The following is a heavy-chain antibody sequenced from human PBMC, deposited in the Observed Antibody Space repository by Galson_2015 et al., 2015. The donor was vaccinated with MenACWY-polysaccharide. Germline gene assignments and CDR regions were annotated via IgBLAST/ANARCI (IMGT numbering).Heavy chain of an antibody. V-gene: IGHV3-33*06. CDR2: IWYDGSNK. D-gene: IGHD3-10*01. CDR1: EFTFNYYG. J-gene: IGHJ4*02. CDR3: AKSTLFGSGDSNNTPFDY. Sequence: SLRLSCAASEFTFNYYGMQWVRQAPGKGLEWVALIWYDGSNKYYADSVKGRFTISRDNSKNTLYLQMNSLRAEDTAVYFCAKSTLFGSGDSNNTPFDYWGQAAPVPVSS.